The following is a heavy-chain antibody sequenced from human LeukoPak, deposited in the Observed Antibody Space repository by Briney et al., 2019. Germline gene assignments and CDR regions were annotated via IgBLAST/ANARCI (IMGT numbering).Heavy chain of an antibody. J-gene: IGHJ4*02. CDR1: GGSISSGYYY. CDR2: IYYSGTT. CDR3: ASGTYGYSYGLFEY. V-gene: IGHV4-61*01. Sequence: SQTLSLTCTVSGGSISSGYYYWSWIRQSPGKGLEWIGYIYYSGTTNYNPSLKSRVTISLDTSKKQFSLKLSSVTAADTAVYYCASGTYGYSYGLFEYWGQGILVTVSS. D-gene: IGHD5-18*01.